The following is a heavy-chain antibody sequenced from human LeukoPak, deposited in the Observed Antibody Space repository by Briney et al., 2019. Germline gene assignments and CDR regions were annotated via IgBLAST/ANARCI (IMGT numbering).Heavy chain of an antibody. J-gene: IGHJ2*01. V-gene: IGHV4-61*02. CDR2: IYTGGST. Sequence: SETLSLTCSVSRDSVSRSSYYWTWIRQPAGKGLEWIGRIYTGGSTNYNPSLKSRVTISVDTSKNQFSLKLSSVTAADTAVYYCARDVGGYSYGYRPTELYWYFDLWGRGTRVTVSS. D-gene: IGHD5-18*01. CDR1: RDSVSRSSYY. CDR3: ARDVGGYSYGYRPTELYWYFDL.